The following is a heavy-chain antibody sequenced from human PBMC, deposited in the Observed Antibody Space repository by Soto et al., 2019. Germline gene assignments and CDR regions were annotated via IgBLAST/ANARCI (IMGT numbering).Heavy chain of an antibody. Sequence: GGSLRLSCAASGFTVSSYYMSWVRQAPGKGLEWVSVIYSAGSADFADSVKGRFTISRDNSKNTLYLQMSSLRAEDTAVYYCARVPSSSYHYFDYWGQGSLVTVSS. J-gene: IGHJ4*02. CDR3: ARVPSSSYHYFDY. CDR1: GFTVSSYY. CDR2: IYSAGSA. V-gene: IGHV3-66*01. D-gene: IGHD6-13*01.